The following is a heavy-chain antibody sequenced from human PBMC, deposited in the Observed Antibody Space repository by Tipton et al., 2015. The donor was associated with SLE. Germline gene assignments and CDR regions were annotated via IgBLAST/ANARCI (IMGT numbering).Heavy chain of an antibody. CDR2: ISSSSSYT. J-gene: IGHJ3*02. V-gene: IGHV3-11*05. D-gene: IGHD2-2*03. Sequence: SLRLSCAASGFTFSDYYMSWIRQAPGKGLEWVSYISSSSSYTNYADSVKGRFTISRDNAKNSLYLQMNSLRTEDTALYYCAKDMDPRGAFDIWGQGTMVTVSS. CDR3: AKDMDPRGAFDI. CDR1: GFTFSDYY.